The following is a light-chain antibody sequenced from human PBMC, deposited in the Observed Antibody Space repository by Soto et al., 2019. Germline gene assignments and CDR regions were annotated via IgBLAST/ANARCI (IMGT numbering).Light chain of an antibody. Sequence: EIVSTQSPATLSVSPGERATLSCRASQSVSSNLAWYQQKPGQAPRLLIYDAVARATGIPDRFSGSASGTDFTLTINRLESEDFAVYYCQQYGSSPITFGQGTRLEIK. V-gene: IGKV3-20*01. CDR1: QSVSSN. CDR3: QQYGSSPIT. CDR2: DAV. J-gene: IGKJ5*01.